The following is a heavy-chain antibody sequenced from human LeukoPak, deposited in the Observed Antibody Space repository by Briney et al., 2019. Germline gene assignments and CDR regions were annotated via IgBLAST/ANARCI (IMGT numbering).Heavy chain of an antibody. CDR1: GGSISSYY. J-gene: IGHJ5*02. D-gene: IGHD6-6*01. CDR2: VYHRGST. CDR3: ARQWGYTSSSERANWFDP. Sequence: PSETLSLTCIVSGGSISSYYWNWIRRPPGKGLEWIGYVYHRGSTNSNPSLKSRVTISIDTSKSQFSLKLSSVTAADTAVYYCARQWGYTSSSERANWFDPWGQGTLVTVSS. V-gene: IGHV4-59*08.